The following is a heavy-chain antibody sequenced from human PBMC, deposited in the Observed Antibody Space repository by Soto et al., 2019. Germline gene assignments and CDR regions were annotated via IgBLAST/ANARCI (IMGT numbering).Heavy chain of an antibody. D-gene: IGHD3-3*01. CDR2: ISAYNGNT. CDR1: GYTFTSYC. V-gene: IGHV1-18*01. J-gene: IGHJ6*02. CDR3: ARTSDDFWSGYVETYYYYYGVDV. Sequence: GASVNVSCKSSGYTFTSYCISWVRQAPGQGLECMGWISAYNGNTNYAQKLQGRVTMTTDTSTSTAYMELRSLRSDDTAVYYCARTSDDFWSGYVETYYYYYGVDVWGQGTTVTVSS.